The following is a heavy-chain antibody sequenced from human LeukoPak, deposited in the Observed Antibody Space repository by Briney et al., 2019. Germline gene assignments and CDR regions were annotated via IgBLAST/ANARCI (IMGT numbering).Heavy chain of an antibody. J-gene: IGHJ5*02. D-gene: IGHD1-26*01. V-gene: IGHV3-23*01. CDR3: AKELSGSYPFDP. Sequence: GESLKISCAASGFTFSSYAMSWVRQAPGKGLEWVSAISGSGGSTYYADSVKGRFTISRDNSKNTLYLQMNSLRAEDTAVYYCAKELSGSYPFDPWGQGTLVTVSS. CDR1: GFTFSSYA. CDR2: ISGSGGST.